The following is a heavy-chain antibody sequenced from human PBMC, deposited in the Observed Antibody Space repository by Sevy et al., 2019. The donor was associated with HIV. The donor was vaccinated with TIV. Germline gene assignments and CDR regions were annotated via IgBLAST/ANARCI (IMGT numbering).Heavy chain of an antibody. Sequence: SETLSLTCTVSGDSINNGDYYWSWIRQRPGKGLEWIRNIYYTGTPYYNPSLKSRLRISVERSENTLSLSLRSVTAADTAVYYCARTTVTTLSSARNNWFDPWGQGTLVTVSS. CDR2: IYYTGTP. J-gene: IGHJ5*02. CDR3: ARTTVTTLSSARNNWFDP. D-gene: IGHD4-4*01. CDR1: GDSINNGDYY. V-gene: IGHV4-31*03.